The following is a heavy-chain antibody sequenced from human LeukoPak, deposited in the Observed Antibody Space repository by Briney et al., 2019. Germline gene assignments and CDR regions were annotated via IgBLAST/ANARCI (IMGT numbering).Heavy chain of an antibody. D-gene: IGHD3-3*01. Sequence: SETLSLTSPLYGRSFSGYYWSWIRQPPGKGLEWIGEINHSGSTNYNPSLKSRVTISVDTSKNQFSLKLSSATAADTAVYYCARTYYDFWSGYWRGGYYYYMDFWGKGTTVTVSS. CDR1: GRSFSGYY. J-gene: IGHJ6*03. V-gene: IGHV4-34*01. CDR2: INHSGST. CDR3: ARTYYDFWSGYWRGGYYYYMDF.